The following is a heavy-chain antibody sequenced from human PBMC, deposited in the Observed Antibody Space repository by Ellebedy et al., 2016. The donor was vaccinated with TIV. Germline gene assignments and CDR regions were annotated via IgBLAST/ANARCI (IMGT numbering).Heavy chain of an antibody. V-gene: IGHV3-23*01. CDR2: IAGSGSST. Sequence: GESLKISCGASGFTFAGSAMSWVRQAPGKRLEWVSAIAGSGSSTYYADSVKGRFTIARDNSKDTLYLQMSSLRAEDTATYYCAKEIIWQQLVAAFQHWGQGTLVTVSS. J-gene: IGHJ1*01. CDR3: AKEIIWQQLVAAFQH. D-gene: IGHD6-13*01. CDR1: GFTFAGSA.